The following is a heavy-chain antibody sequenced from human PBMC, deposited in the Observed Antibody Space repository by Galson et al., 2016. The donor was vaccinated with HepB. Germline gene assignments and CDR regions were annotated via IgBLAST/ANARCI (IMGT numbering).Heavy chain of an antibody. Sequence: SLRLSCAASGFTVNSKYMSWVRQAPGKGLEWVSVIDGGGSTYYADSVKGRFTISRDSARNTLLLQMKSLRAEDTAIYYCASAYYHYYYYYAMDVWGQGTTVTVSS. CDR3: ASAYYHYYYYYAMDV. V-gene: IGHV3-53*01. J-gene: IGHJ6*02. D-gene: IGHD3-10*01. CDR2: IDGGGST. CDR1: GFTVNSKY.